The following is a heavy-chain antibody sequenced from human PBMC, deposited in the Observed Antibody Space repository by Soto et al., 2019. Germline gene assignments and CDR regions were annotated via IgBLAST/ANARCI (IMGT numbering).Heavy chain of an antibody. CDR2: ISGCGGGT. CDR3: ARQSDD. V-gene: IGHV3-23*01. CDR1: GFTFSSYA. Sequence: GGSLRLSCAASGFTFSSYAMSWVRQAPGKGLEWVSTISGCGGGTYYEASMKGHFTNARDNSKNTLYRQMYSMTGEDAAGYYCARQSDDLGQGTLITVSS. J-gene: IGHJ4*01.